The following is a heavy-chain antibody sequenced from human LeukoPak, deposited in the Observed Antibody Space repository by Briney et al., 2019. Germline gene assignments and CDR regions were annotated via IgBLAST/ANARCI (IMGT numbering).Heavy chain of an antibody. CDR3: TRGCYSNSGGACYYGMDV. D-gene: IGHD3-22*01. Sequence: PGGSLRLSCAASRFTFSNAWMSWVRQAPGKGLEWVGRSRNRVNSYTTEYAASVEGRFTISRDASKNSLFLQMNSLKTEDTAVYFCTRGCYSNSGGACYYGMDVWGQGTTVTVSS. V-gene: IGHV3-72*01. CDR1: RFTFSNAW. CDR2: SRNRVNSYTT. J-gene: IGHJ6*02.